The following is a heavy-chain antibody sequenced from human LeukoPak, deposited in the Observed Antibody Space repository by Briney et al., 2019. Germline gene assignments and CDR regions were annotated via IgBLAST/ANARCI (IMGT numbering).Heavy chain of an antibody. CDR1: GYTFTGYY. D-gene: IGHD2-2*01. CDR3: ARDCSSTSIRESVAFDI. Sequence: ASVKVSCKASGYTFTGYYMHWVRQAPGQGLEWIGCINPNSGGTNYAQKFQGWVTMTRDTSISTAYMELSRLRSDDTAVYHCARDCSSTSIRESVAFDIWGQGTMVTVSS. V-gene: IGHV1-2*04. CDR2: INPNSGGT. J-gene: IGHJ3*02.